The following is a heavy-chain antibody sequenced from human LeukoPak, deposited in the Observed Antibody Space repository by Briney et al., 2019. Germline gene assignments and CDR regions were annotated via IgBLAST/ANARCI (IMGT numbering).Heavy chain of an antibody. J-gene: IGHJ6*03. D-gene: IGHD2-15*01. V-gene: IGHV4-61*02. CDR2: IYTSGST. CDR3: ARGYCSGGSCPGLDYYYYMDV. Sequence: SDTLSLTCTVSGGSISSGSYYWSWIRQPAGKGLEWIGRIYTSGSTNYNPSLKSRVTISVDTSKNQFSLKLSSVTAADTAVYYCARGYCSGGSCPGLDYYYYMDVWGKGTTVTVSS. CDR1: GGSISSGSYY.